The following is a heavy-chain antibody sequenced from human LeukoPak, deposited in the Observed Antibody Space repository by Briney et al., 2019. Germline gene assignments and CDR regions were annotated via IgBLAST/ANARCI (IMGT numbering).Heavy chain of an antibody. CDR3: ARAIRGIAVAATAIDY. CDR1: GFTFSDYY. Sequence: GGSLRLSCAASGFTFSDYYMSWIRQAPGKGLEWVSYISSSGSTIYYADSVKGRFTISRDNAKNSLYLQMNSLRAEDTAVYYCARAIRGIAVAATAIDYWGQGTLVTVSS. CDR2: ISSSGSTI. V-gene: IGHV3-11*01. J-gene: IGHJ4*02. D-gene: IGHD6-19*01.